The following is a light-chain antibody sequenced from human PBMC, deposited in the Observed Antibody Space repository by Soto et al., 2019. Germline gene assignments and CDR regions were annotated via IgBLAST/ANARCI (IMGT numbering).Light chain of an antibody. CDR2: ATY. Sequence: DIQLTQSPSFLSASVGDRVTITCRASQDIANYLAWYQQKPGKAPKFLIYATYTFQSGLPSRFSGSGSGTEFTLPIISLQPEDFATYYCQQVKSYPRTVGGGTKVEIK. V-gene: IGKV1-9*01. CDR1: QDIANY. J-gene: IGKJ4*01. CDR3: QQVKSYPRT.